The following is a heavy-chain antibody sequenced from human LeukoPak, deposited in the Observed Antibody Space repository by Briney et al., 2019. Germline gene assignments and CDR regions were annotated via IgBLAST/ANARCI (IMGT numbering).Heavy chain of an antibody. J-gene: IGHJ4*02. CDR1: GGTFSSYA. Sequence: ASVKVSCKASGGTFSSYAISWVRQAPGQGLEWMGWINPNSGGTNYAQKFQGRVTMTRDTSISTAYMELSRLRSDDTAVYYCARGLGKLVGTTCWGQGTLVTVSS. D-gene: IGHD1-1*01. CDR3: ARGLGKLVGTTC. CDR2: INPNSGGT. V-gene: IGHV1-2*02.